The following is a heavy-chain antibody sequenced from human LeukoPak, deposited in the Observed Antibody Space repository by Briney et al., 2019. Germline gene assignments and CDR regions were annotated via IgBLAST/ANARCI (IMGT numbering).Heavy chain of an antibody. CDR1: GGSISSGGYY. D-gene: IGHD6-19*01. CDR2: IYYSGST. V-gene: IGHV4-31*03. Sequence: PSQTLSLTCTVSGGSISSGGYYWSWIRQHPGKGLEWIGYIYYSGSTNYNPSLKSRVTISIDTSKNQFSLKLSSVTAADTAVYYCARHGSGWYADFDYWGQGTLVTVSS. J-gene: IGHJ4*02. CDR3: ARHGSGWYADFDY.